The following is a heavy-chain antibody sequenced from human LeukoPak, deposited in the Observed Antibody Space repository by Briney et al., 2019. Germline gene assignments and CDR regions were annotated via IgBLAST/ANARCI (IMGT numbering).Heavy chain of an antibody. CDR2: MNPNSGNT. D-gene: IGHD2-2*02. V-gene: IGHV1-8*01. CDR1: GYTFTSYD. J-gene: IGHJ4*02. CDR3: ARGTGHCSSTSCYKGKDY. Sequence: GASVKVSCKASGYTFTSYDINWVRQATRQGLEWMGWMNPNSGNTGYAQKFQGRVTMTRNTSISTAYMELSSLRSEDTAVYYCARGTGHCSSTSCYKGKDYWGQGTLVTVSS.